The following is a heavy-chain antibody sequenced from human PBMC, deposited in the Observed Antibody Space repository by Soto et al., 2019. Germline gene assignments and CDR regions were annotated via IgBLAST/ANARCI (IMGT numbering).Heavy chain of an antibody. V-gene: IGHV3-23*01. CDR1: GFIFSDHA. D-gene: IGHD3-10*01. J-gene: IGHJ5*02. Sequence: GGSLSLSCEASGFIFSDHAMSWVRQAPGKGLEWVSAISGNGIATYYADSVNGRFTISRDNSKNTLYLQMNRLRADDTAVYYCARDAISTVRGPNSWFDPWGQGTRVTVSS. CDR3: ARDAISTVRGPNSWFDP. CDR2: ISGNGIAT.